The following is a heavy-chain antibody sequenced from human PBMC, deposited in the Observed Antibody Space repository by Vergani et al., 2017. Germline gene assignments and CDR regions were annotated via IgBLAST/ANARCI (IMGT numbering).Heavy chain of an antibody. V-gene: IGHV4-59*01. Sequence: QVQLQESGPGLVKPSETLSLTCTVPGGSISSYYWSWIRQPPGKGLEGFWYIYYSGSTNYNPSLKSRVTISVDTSKNQFSLKLSSVTAADTAVYYCARAMVVVPAAISFFYYGGEGRLVTVSS. D-gene: IGHD2-2*02. CDR1: GGSISSYY. CDR3: ARAMVVVPAAISFFYY. CDR2: IYYSGST. J-gene: IGHJ4*02.